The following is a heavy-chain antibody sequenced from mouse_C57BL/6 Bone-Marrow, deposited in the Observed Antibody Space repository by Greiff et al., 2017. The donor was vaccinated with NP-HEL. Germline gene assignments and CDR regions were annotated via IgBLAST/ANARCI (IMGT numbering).Heavy chain of an antibody. CDR1: GFPFSDFY. CDR3: ARDNWDWYFDV. V-gene: IGHV7-1*01. J-gene: IGHJ1*03. D-gene: IGHD4-1*01. Sequence: EVKVVESGGGLVQSGRSLRLSCATSGFPFSDFYMEWVRQAPGKGLEWIAASRNKANDYTTEYSASVKGRFIVSRDTSQSILYLQMNALRAEDTAIYYCARDNWDWYFDVWGIGTTVTVSS. CDR2: SRNKANDYTT.